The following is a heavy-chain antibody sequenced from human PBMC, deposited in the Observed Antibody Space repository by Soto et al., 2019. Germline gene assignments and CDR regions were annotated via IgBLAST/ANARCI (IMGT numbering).Heavy chain of an antibody. D-gene: IGHD3-16*01. V-gene: IGHV1-8*02. CDR2: MNPGSGDT. J-gene: IGHJ5*02. CDR3: ARMATFGSLNWFDP. Sequence: ASVKVSCKASGYPFGTYAITWVRQATGQGLEWMGWMNPGSGDTGYAQKFQGRVTMTRDISIATAYMELSSLRSDDTAIYYCARMATFGSLNWFDPWGQGTLVTVS. CDR1: GYPFGTYA.